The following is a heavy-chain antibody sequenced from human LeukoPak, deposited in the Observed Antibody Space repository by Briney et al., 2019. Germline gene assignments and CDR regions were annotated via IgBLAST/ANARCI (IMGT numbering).Heavy chain of an antibody. CDR1: GGTFSSYA. CDR2: ISPIFGTA. CDR3: ARGGAVAAMASDY. V-gene: IGHV1-69*01. D-gene: IGHD5-18*01. J-gene: IGHJ4*02. Sequence: SVKVSCKASGGTFSSYAISWVRQAPGQGLEWMGGISPIFGTANYAQKFQGRVTITADESTSTAYMELSSLRSEDTAVYYCARGGAVAAMASDYWGQGTLVTVSS.